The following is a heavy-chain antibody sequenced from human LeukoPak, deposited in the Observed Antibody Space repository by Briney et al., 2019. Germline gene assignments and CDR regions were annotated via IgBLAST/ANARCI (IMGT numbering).Heavy chain of an antibody. CDR3: AKDGRGGGDSNFDY. CDR1: GFTFSSYA. D-gene: IGHD2-21*02. CDR2: ISYDGSNK. J-gene: IGHJ4*02. V-gene: IGHV3-30*04. Sequence: GRSLRLSCAASGFTFSSYALHWVRQAPGKGLEWVAVISYDGSNKYYADSVKGRFTISRDNSKNTLYLQMNSLRAEDTAVYYCAKDGRGGGDSNFDYWGQGTLVTVSS.